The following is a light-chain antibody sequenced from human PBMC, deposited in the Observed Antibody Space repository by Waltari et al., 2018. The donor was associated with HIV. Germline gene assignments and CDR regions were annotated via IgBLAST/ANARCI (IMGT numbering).Light chain of an antibody. CDR3: CSYAGSYTWV. CDR1: SSDLGGSNY. V-gene: IGLV2-11*01. J-gene: IGLJ3*02. Sequence: QSALTQPRSVSGSPGQSVTIPCTGTSSDLGGSNYVTWYQQHPGKAPKLMIYDVSKRPSGVPDRFSGSKSGNTASLTISGLQAEDEADYYCCSYAGSYTWVFGGGTKLTVL. CDR2: DVS.